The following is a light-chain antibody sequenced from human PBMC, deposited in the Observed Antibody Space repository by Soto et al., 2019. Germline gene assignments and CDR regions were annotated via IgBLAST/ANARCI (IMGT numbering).Light chain of an antibody. CDR1: NIGSKS. CDR3: QVWYIRIDHVV. CDR2: YDN. V-gene: IGLV3-21*04. J-gene: IGLJ2*01. Sequence: SYELTQPPSVSVAPGKTARITCGGNNIGSKSVHWYQQKPGQAPVLVIYYDNDRPSGIPERFSGSNSGNTATLTISRVEAGDEGDYYCQVWYIRIDHVVLGGGTQLPVL.